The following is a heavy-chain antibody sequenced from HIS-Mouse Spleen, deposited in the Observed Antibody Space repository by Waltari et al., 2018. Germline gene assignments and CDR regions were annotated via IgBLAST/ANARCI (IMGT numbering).Heavy chain of an antibody. V-gene: IGHV4-34*01. CDR3: ARGPLGPDAFDI. CDR1: GGSFSGYY. Sequence: QVQLQQWGAGLLKPSETLSLTCAVYGGSFSGYYWSWIRQPPGKGLEWIGEINHSGSTKSSPSHNSRVSIAVDTSKNQLSLKLSSVTAADTAVYYCARGPLGPDAFDIWGQGTMVTVSS. CDR2: INHSGST. J-gene: IGHJ3*02.